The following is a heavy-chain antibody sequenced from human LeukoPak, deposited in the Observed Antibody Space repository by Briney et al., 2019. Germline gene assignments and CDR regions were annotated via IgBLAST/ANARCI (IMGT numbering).Heavy chain of an antibody. J-gene: IGHJ4*02. Sequence: ASVKVSCKASGYTFTGYYMHWVRQAPGQGLEWMGWINPNSGGTNYAQKFQGRVTMTRDTSISTAYMELSRPRSDDTAVYYCARGVEMATSLLVYWGQGTLVTVSS. CDR2: INPNSGGT. CDR3: ARGVEMATSLLVY. D-gene: IGHD5-24*01. V-gene: IGHV1-2*02. CDR1: GYTFTGYY.